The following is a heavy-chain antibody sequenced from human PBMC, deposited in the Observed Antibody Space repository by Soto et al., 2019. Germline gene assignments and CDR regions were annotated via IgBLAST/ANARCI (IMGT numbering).Heavy chain of an antibody. CDR3: ARKTSGYGPNWFDP. D-gene: IGHD5-12*01. V-gene: IGHV1-69*13. CDR2: IIPIFGTA. J-gene: IGHJ5*02. Sequence: SVKVSCKASGGTFSSYAISWVRQAPGQGLEWMGGIIPIFGTANYAQKFQGRVTITADESTSTAYMELSSLRSEDTAVYYCARKTSGYGPNWFDPWGQGTLVTVSS. CDR1: GGTFSSYA.